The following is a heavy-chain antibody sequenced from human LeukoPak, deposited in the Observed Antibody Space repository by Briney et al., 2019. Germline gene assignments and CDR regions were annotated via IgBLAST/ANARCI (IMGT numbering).Heavy chain of an antibody. V-gene: IGHV3-23*01. J-gene: IGHJ4*02. CDR2: IASNGGNT. CDR3: ARARNDYDTSSFSALDY. CDR1: GFTFSAYS. Sequence: GGTLRLSCAASGFTFSAYSMTWVRQAPGKGLEWVSLIASNGGNTYYADSVKGRFTVSRDNSKNTLYLQINSLRAEDTAVYYCARARNDYDTSSFSALDYWGQGTLVTVSS. D-gene: IGHD3-22*01.